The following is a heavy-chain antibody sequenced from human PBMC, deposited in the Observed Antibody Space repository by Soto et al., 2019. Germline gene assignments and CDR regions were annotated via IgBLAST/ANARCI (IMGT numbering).Heavy chain of an antibody. V-gene: IGHV4-59*01. D-gene: IGHD1-26*01. CDR2: IYYSGST. CDR3: ARDSRAVGASWFDY. Sequence: SETLSLTCTVSGGSISSYYWSWIRQPPGKGLEWIGYIYYSGSTNYNPSLKSRVTISVDTSKNQFSLKLSSVTAADTAVYYCARDSRAVGASWFDYWGQGTLVTVSS. CDR1: GGSISSYY. J-gene: IGHJ4*02.